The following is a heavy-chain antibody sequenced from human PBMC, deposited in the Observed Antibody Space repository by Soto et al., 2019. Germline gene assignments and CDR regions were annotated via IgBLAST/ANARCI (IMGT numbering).Heavy chain of an antibody. CDR1: GGSISSGGYY. CDR2: IYYSGST. V-gene: IGHV4-31*03. J-gene: IGHJ4*02. D-gene: IGHD3-3*01. CDR3: ARAEVSDFWSGYFDY. Sequence: SETLSLTCTVSGGSISSGGYYWSWIRQHPGKGLEWIGYIYYSGSTYYNPSLKSRVTISVDTSKNQFSLKLSSVTAADTAVYYCARAEVSDFWSGYFDYWRQGTLVTVSS.